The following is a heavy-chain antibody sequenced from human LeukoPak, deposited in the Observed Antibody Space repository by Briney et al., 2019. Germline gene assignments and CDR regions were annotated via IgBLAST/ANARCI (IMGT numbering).Heavy chain of an antibody. J-gene: IGHJ6*02. D-gene: IGHD4-17*01. CDR1: GGSFSGYY. CDR2: IYYSGST. Sequence: PSETLSLTCAVYGGSFSGYYWSWIRQPPGKGLEWIGYIYYSGSTYYNPSLKSRVTISVDTSKNQFSLKLSSVTAADTAVYYCARDSLLHDYGDYGSYYYGMDVWGQGTTVTVSS. CDR3: ARDSLLHDYGDYGSYYYGMDV. V-gene: IGHV4-30-4*01.